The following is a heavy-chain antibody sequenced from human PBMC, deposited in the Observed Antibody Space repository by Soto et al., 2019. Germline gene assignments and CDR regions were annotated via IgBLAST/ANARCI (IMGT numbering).Heavy chain of an antibody. J-gene: IGHJ4*02. V-gene: IGHV3-21*01. CDR2: ISSTTNYI. Sequence: GGSLRLSCAASGFTFTRYSMNWVRQAPGKGLEWVSSISSTTNYIYYADSMKGRSTVSRDNAKNSVYLEMNSLSAEDTAVYYCARESEDLTSNFDYWGQGTLVTVSS. CDR3: ARESEDLTSNFDY. CDR1: GFTFTRYS.